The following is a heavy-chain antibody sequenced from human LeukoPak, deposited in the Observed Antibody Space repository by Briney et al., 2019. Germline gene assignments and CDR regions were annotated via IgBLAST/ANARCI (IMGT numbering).Heavy chain of an antibody. D-gene: IGHD2-21*02. CDR1: GYTFTGYY. V-gene: IGHV1-2*02. J-gene: IGHJ4*02. CDR3: AAKYCGGDCPSPFDY. CDR2: INPNSGGP. Sequence: ASVKVSCKVSGYTFTGYYLHWVRQAPGQGLEWMGWINPNSGGPNYAQKFQGRVTMTRDTSISTAYMELSRLRSDDTAVYYCAAKYCGGDCPSPFDYWGQGTLVTVSS.